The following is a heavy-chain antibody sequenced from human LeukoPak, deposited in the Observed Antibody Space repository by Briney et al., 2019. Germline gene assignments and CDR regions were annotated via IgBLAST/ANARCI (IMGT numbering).Heavy chain of an antibody. Sequence: GGSLRLSCAASGFTFSSYGMHWFRQAPGKGLEWVAVISYDGSNKYYADSVKGRFTISRDNSKNTLYLQMNSLRAEDTAVYYCAKGRSSGYYVAFDIWGQGTMVTVSS. J-gene: IGHJ3*02. V-gene: IGHV3-30*18. CDR1: GFTFSSYG. CDR3: AKGRSSGYYVAFDI. CDR2: ISYDGSNK. D-gene: IGHD3-22*01.